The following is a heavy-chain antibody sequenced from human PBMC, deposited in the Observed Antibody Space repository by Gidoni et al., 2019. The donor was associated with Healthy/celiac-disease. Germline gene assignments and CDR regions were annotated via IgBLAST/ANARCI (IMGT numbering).Heavy chain of an antibody. D-gene: IGHD2-21*02. CDR2: IYPGDSDT. CDR1: GYSFTSYW. Sequence: EVQLVQSGAEVKKPGESLKISCKGSGYSFTSYWIGWVRQMPGKGLEWMGIIYPGDSDTRYSPSFQGQVTISADKSISTAYLQWSSLKASDTAMYYCAVAYCGGDCYPHDPNYYYYGMDVWGQGTTVTVSS. CDR3: AVAYCGGDCYPHDPNYYYYGMDV. J-gene: IGHJ6*02. V-gene: IGHV5-51*01.